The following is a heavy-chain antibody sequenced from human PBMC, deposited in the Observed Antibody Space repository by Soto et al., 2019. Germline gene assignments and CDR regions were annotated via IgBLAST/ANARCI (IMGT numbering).Heavy chain of an antibody. V-gene: IGHV1-18*04. D-gene: IGHD3-22*01. CDR1: GYTFTSYG. CDR2: ISAYNGNT. J-gene: IGHJ4*02. CDR3: ARDYYDSSGYPYFDY. Sequence: ASLKVSCKASGYTFTSYGISWVRQAPGQGLEWMGWISAYNGNTNYAQKLQGRVTMTTDTSTSTAYMELRSLRSDDTAVYYCARDYYDSSGYPYFDYWGQGTLVTVSS.